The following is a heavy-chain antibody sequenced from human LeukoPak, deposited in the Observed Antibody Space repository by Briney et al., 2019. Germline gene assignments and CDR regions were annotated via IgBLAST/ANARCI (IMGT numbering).Heavy chain of an antibody. CDR3: TRHVYDFWSGYLDY. Sequence: GGSLKLSCAASGFTFSGSAMHWVRQASGKGLEWVGRIRSKANSYATAYAASVKGRFTISRDDSKNTAYLQMNSLKTEDTAVYYCTRHVYDFWSGYLDYWGQGTLVTVSS. V-gene: IGHV3-73*01. CDR2: IRSKANSYAT. CDR1: GFTFSGSA. J-gene: IGHJ4*02. D-gene: IGHD3-3*01.